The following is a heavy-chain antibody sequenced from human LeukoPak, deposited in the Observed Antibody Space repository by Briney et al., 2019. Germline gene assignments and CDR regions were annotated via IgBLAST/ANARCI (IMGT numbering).Heavy chain of an antibody. CDR1: GFTLSKHW. CDR3: ARDTSPYLVGATDY. D-gene: IGHD1-26*01. V-gene: IGHV3-74*03. J-gene: IGHJ4*02. Sequence: GGSLRLSCAASGFTLSKHWMNWVRQAPGKGLVWVSRINGDGSTTTYADSGKGRFTISRDNAKNTLYLQMNSLRAEDTAVYYCARDTSPYLVGATDYWGQGTLVTVSS. CDR2: INGDGSTT.